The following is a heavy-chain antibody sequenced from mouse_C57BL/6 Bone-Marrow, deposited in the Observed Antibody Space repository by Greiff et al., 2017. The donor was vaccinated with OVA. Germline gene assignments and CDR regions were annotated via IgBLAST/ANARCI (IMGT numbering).Heavy chain of an antibody. D-gene: IGHD1-1*01. CDR3: GREGGYGIIFFAY. V-gene: IGHV5-4*01. CDR1: GFTFSSSA. J-gene: IGHJ3*01. CDR2: ISDGGSYT. Sequence: EVKVVESGGGLVKPGGSLKLSCAASGFTFSSSAMSWVRQTPEKRLEWVATISDGGSYTYYPDNVKGRFTITRDNAKNNLYLQMSHLKSEDTAMYYCGREGGYGIIFFAYWGQGTLVTVSA.